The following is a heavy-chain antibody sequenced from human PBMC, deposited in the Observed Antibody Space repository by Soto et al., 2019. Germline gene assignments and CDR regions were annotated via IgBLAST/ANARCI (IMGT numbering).Heavy chain of an antibody. Sequence: QVQLVQSGAEVKKPGASVKVSCKASGYTFTNYAMHWVRQAPGQRPEWMGWINAGNGNTKFSQRFQGRVTITRDTSANIAYMDLSSLTSEDTAVYYCARAAFCSTTSCSDAFDIWGQGTMVTVSS. CDR3: ARAAFCSTTSCSDAFDI. CDR2: INAGNGNT. CDR1: GYTFTNYA. J-gene: IGHJ3*02. V-gene: IGHV1-3*01. D-gene: IGHD2-2*01.